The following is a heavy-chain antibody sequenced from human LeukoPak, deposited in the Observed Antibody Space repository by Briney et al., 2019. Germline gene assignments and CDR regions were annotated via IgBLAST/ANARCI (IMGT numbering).Heavy chain of an antibody. CDR2: IYYSGST. Sequence: SETLSLTCTVSGGSISSYYWSWIRQTPGKGLEWIGYIYYSGSTNYNPSLKSRVTISVDTSKNQFSLKLSSVTAADTAVYYCARAPKARAVGFDYWGQGTLVTVSS. V-gene: IGHV4-59*01. CDR3: ARAPKARAVGFDY. D-gene: IGHD6-6*01. J-gene: IGHJ4*02. CDR1: GGSISSYY.